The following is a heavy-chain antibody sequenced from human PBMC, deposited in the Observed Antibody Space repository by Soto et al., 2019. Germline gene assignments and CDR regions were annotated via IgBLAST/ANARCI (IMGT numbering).Heavy chain of an antibody. Sequence: QVQLVQSGAEVKKPVASVKVSCKASGYTFTNYYLHWVRQAPGQGLEWMGIINPNVGSTNYAQNFQGRVTMTRDTSTSTVYMELSSLRSEDTAVFYCARGDIIVVPAAAGHYYVMDVWGEGTTVTVSS. CDR3: ARGDIIVVPAAAGHYYVMDV. J-gene: IGHJ6*04. D-gene: IGHD2-2*01. CDR1: GYTFTNYY. V-gene: IGHV1-46*03. CDR2: INPNVGST.